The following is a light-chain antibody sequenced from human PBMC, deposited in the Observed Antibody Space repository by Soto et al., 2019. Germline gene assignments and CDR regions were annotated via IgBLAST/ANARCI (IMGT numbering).Light chain of an antibody. V-gene: IGLV1-40*01. J-gene: IGLJ3*02. Sequence: QSVLTQPPSVSGAPGQRVTISCTGSSSNIGAGYDVHWYQPLPGTAPKLLISGNSNRPSRVPDRCSGSKSGTSASLAITGLQAEDEADYYGQSYDSSLSGWVFGGGTKLTVL. CDR3: QSYDSSLSGWV. CDR2: GNS. CDR1: SSNIGAGYD.